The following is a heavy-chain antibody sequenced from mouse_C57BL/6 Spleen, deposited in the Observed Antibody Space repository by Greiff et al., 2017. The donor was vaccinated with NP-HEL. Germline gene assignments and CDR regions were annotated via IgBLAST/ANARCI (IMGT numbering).Heavy chain of an antibody. CDR1: GYTFTSYW. Sequence: QVQLQQPGAELVKPGASVKLSCKASGYTFTSYWMHWVKQRPGRGLEWIGRIDPNSGGTKYNEKFKSKATLTVDKPSSPAYMQLSSLTSEDSAVYYCARGGDGYYVWFAYWGQGTLVTVSA. CDR2: IDPNSGGT. CDR3: ARGGDGYYVWFAY. D-gene: IGHD2-3*01. V-gene: IGHV1-62-3*01. J-gene: IGHJ3*01.